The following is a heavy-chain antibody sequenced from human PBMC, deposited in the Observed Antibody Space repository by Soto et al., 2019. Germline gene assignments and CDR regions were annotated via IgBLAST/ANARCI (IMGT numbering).Heavy chain of an antibody. J-gene: IGHJ6*02. CDR3: ARQDYGMDV. CDR2: ISYDGSNK. CDR1: GFTFSSYA. Sequence: QVQLVESGGGVVQPGRSLRLSCAASGFTFSSYAMHWVRQAPGKGLEWVAVISYDGSNKYYADSVKGRFTISRDNSKNPLYLQMNSLRAEDTAVYYCARQDYGMDVWGQGTTVTVSS. V-gene: IGHV3-30-3*01.